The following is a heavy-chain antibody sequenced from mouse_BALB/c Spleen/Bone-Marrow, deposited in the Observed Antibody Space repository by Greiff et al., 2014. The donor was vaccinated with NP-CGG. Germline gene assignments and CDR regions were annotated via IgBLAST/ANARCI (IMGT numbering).Heavy chain of an antibody. CDR2: IWGGENT. CDR1: GFSLSSYS. CDR3: ARFMTTGTMDY. D-gene: IGHD1-1*01. Sequence: VQRVESGPGLVAPSQSLSITCTVSGFSLSSYSIPWVRQPPGAGLEWLGVIWGGENTDYNSALKSRLSISKDNSKSQVFLKMNSLQTDDTAMYYCARFMTTGTMDYWGQGTSVTVSS. J-gene: IGHJ4*01. V-gene: IGHV2-6-4*01.